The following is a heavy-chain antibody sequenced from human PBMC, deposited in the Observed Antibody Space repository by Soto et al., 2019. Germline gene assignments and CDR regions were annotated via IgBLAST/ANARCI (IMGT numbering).Heavy chain of an antibody. CDR3: ARGDSSSSGRVYYYYYGMDV. D-gene: IGHD6-6*01. CDR1: GYTFTGYY. CDR2: INPNSGGT. V-gene: IGHV1-2*04. J-gene: IGHJ6*02. Sequence: ASVKVSCKASGYTFTGYYMHWVRQAPGQGLEWMGWINPNSGGTNYAQKFQGWVTMTRDTSISTAYMELSRLRSDDTAVYYCARGDSSSSGRVYYYYYGMDVWGQGTKVTVSS.